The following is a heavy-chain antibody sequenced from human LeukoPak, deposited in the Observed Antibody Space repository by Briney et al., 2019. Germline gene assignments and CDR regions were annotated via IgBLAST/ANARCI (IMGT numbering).Heavy chain of an antibody. V-gene: IGHV7-4-1*02. CDR1: GYTFTSYS. J-gene: IGHJ4*02. CDR3: ARVRFPKNFDY. Sequence: ASVKVSCKASGYTFTSYSMNWVRQAPGQGLEWLGWINTNTGNPTYAQGFTGRFVFSLDTSVNTAYLQISSLKAEDTAVYYCARVRFPKNFDYWGQGTLLTVSS. D-gene: IGHD2-21*01. CDR2: INTNTGNP.